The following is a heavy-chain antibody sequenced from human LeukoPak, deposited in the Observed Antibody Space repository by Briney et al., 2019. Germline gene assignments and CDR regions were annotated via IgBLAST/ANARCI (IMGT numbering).Heavy chain of an antibody. CDR2: ISGNGFNT. CDR1: GFTFSRFN. V-gene: IGHV3-23*01. Sequence: GGSLRLSCAASGFTFSRFNMNWVRQAPGKGLEWVSAISGNGFNTYYADSVKGRFTISGESSGNTLSLQMHNLRAEDTAVYYCAKGVRLWFAFYFDYWGQGTLVTVSS. CDR3: AKGVRLWFAFYFDY. J-gene: IGHJ4*02. D-gene: IGHD3-10*01.